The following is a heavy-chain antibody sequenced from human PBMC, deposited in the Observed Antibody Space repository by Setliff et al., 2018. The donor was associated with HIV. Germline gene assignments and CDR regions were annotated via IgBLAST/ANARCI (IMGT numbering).Heavy chain of an antibody. Sequence: GASVKVSCKASGYSFNSFGINWVRQAPGQGLEWMGWISPYNGNTNYAEVLQGRVTMTTDTSTRTAYMELTSLRSDDTAVYYCARGVVFYYDSSGRYVVKYFDYWGQGTLVTVSS. CDR2: ISPYNGNT. V-gene: IGHV1-18*01. CDR3: ARGVVFYYDSSGRYVVKYFDY. CDR1: GYSFNSFG. D-gene: IGHD3-22*01. J-gene: IGHJ4*02.